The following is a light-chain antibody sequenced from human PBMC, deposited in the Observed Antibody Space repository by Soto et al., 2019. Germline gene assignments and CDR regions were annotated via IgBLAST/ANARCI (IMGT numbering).Light chain of an antibody. CDR1: QSVSSN. CDR3: QHYNNWPTWT. CDR2: GAS. V-gene: IGKV3-15*01. J-gene: IGKJ1*01. Sequence: EIVMTQSPATLSVSLGERATLSCRASQSVSSNLAWYQQKPGQAPRLLIYGASTRATGIPARFSGSGSGTEFTLTISSLQSEDFAVYYCQHYNNWPTWTFGQGTKVEIK.